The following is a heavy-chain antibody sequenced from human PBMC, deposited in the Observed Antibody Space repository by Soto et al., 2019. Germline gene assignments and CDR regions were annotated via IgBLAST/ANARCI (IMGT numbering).Heavy chain of an antibody. CDR1: GFSLSTSGVG. CDR2: IYWDDDK. V-gene: IGHV2-5*02. J-gene: IGHJ5*02. D-gene: IGHD4-17*01. CDR3: AHITYGDYNFDWFDP. Sequence: QITLKESGPTLVKPTQTLTLTCTFSGFSLSTSGVGVGWIRQPPGKALEWLAPIYWDDDKRYSPSLKSRLTLSKDTSKHQVVLTMTNMDPVDTATYYCAHITYGDYNFDWFDPWGQGTLVTVSS.